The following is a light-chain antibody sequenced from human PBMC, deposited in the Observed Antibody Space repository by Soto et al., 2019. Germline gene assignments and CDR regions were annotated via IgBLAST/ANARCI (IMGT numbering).Light chain of an antibody. Sequence: EIVMTQSPATLSVSPGERATLSCRASQSVSSDLAWYHQKPGQAPRLLIFGASSRATGVPDRFSGSGSGTDYTLTISRLEPEDFAVYYCQQYGNLPLTFGGGTKVDIK. V-gene: IGKV3-20*01. CDR2: GAS. CDR1: QSVSSD. CDR3: QQYGNLPLT. J-gene: IGKJ4*01.